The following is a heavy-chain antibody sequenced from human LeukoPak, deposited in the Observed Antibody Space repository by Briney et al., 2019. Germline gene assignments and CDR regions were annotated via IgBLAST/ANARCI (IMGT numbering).Heavy chain of an antibody. Sequence: GASVKVSCKASGGTLSSYAISRVRQAPGQGLEWMGGIIPIFGTANYAQKFQGRVTITADESTSTAYMELSSLRSEDTAVYYCARVPVGATGWGDYFDYWGQGTLVTVSS. CDR3: ARVPVGATGWGDYFDY. D-gene: IGHD1-26*01. CDR2: IIPIFGTA. V-gene: IGHV1-69*13. CDR1: GGTLSSYA. J-gene: IGHJ4*02.